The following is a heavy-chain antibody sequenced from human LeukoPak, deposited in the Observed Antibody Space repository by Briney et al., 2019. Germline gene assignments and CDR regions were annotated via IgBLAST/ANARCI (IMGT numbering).Heavy chain of an antibody. CDR2: ITPIFGTA. J-gene: IGHJ4*02. V-gene: IGHV1-69*05. Sequence: SVKVSCKASGGTFSSYAISWVRQAPGQGPEWMGRITPIFGTANYAQKFQGRVTITTDESTSTAYMELSSLRSEDTAVYYCARASLLVYYFDYWGQGTLVTVSS. CDR1: GGTFSSYA. D-gene: IGHD2-8*01. CDR3: ARASLLVYYFDY.